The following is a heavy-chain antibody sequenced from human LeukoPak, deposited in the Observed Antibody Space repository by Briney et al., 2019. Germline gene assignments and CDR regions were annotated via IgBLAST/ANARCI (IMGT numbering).Heavy chain of an antibody. CDR3: ARGLPPYYYGSGSYYN. CDR1: GGSFSGYY. J-gene: IGHJ4*02. V-gene: IGHV4-34*01. D-gene: IGHD3-10*01. CDR2: INHSGST. Sequence: PSETLSLTCAVYGGSFSGYYWSWIRQPPGKGLEWIGEINHSGSTNYNPPLKSRVTISVDTSKNQFSLKLSSVTAADTAVYYCARGLPPYYYGSGSYYNWGQGTLVTVSS.